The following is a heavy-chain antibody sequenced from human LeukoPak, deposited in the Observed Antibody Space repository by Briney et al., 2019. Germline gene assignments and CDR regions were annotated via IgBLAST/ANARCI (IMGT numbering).Heavy chain of an antibody. CDR1: GYTFTSYG. CDR3: ARDRGSGWSRYYYYMDV. D-gene: IGHD6-19*01. Sequence: ASVKVSCKASGYTFTSYGISWVRQAPGQGLEWMGWISAYNGNTNYAQKLQGRVTMTTDTSTSTAYMELRSLRSDDTAVHYCARDRGSGWSRYYYYMDVWGKGTTVTVSS. V-gene: IGHV1-18*01. J-gene: IGHJ6*03. CDR2: ISAYNGNT.